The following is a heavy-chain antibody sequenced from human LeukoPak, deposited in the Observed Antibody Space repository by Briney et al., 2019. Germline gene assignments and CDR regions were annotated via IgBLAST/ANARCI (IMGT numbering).Heavy chain of an antibody. CDR1: GGTFSSYA. D-gene: IGHD3-3*01. Sequence: SVKVSCKASGGTFSSYAISWVRQAPGQGLEWMGRIISIFGTANYAQKFQGRVTITTDESTSTAYMELSSLRSEDTAVYYCARPGPYDFWSGYYIPLDYWGQGTLVTVSS. CDR2: IISIFGTA. CDR3: ARPGPYDFWSGYYIPLDY. J-gene: IGHJ4*02. V-gene: IGHV1-69*05.